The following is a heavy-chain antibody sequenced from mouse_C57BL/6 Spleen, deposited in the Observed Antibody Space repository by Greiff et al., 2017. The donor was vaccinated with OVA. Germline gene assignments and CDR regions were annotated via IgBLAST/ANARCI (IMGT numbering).Heavy chain of an antibody. CDR2: IDPEDGET. V-gene: IGHV14-2*01. CDR1: GFNIKDYY. D-gene: IGHD1-1*01. J-gene: IGHJ2*01. Sequence: VQLKESGAELVKPGASVKLSCTASGFNIKDYYMHWVKQRTEQGLEWIGRIDPEDGETKYAPKFQGKATITADTSSNTAYLQLSSLTSAVSAVYYCVITTVVAPPDYWGQGTTLTVSS. CDR3: VITTVVAPPDY.